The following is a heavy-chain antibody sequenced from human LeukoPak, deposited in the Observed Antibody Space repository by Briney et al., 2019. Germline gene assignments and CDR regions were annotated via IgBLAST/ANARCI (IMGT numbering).Heavy chain of an antibody. Sequence: PSETLSLTCTVSGGSISSYYWSWIRQPPGKGLEWIGYIYYSGSTNYNPSLKSRVTISVDTSKNQFSLKLSSVTAADTAVYYCARGSGLEWLSKPNWFDPWGQGTLVTVSS. CDR3: ARGSGLEWLSKPNWFDP. D-gene: IGHD3-3*01. V-gene: IGHV4-59*01. CDR2: IYYSGST. J-gene: IGHJ5*02. CDR1: GGSISSYY.